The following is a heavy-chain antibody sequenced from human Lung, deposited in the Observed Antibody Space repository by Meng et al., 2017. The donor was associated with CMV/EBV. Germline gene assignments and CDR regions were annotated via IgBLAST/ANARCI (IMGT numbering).Heavy chain of an antibody. J-gene: IGHJ4*02. Sequence: GGSLRLXCAASGFTFSSYGMHWVRQAPGKGLEWVAVIWYDGSNIYYADSVKGRFTISRDNSKNTLYLQMNSLRAEDTAVYYCAKDQRERITIFGVASLEWGQGXLVTVSS. CDR3: AKDQRERITIFGVASLE. V-gene: IGHV3-33*06. CDR2: IWYDGSNI. D-gene: IGHD3-3*01. CDR1: GFTFSSYG.